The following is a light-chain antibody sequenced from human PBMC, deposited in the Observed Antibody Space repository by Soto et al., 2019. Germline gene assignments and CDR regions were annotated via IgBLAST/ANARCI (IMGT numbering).Light chain of an antibody. J-gene: IGKJ4*01. CDR3: QQYNNWPPT. CDR1: QSVSSN. V-gene: IGKV3-15*01. CDR2: GAS. Sequence: EIVMTQSPATLSVSPGGRATLSCRASQSVSSNLAWYQQKPGQAPRLLIYGASTRATSIPARFSGSGSGTEFTLTISSLQSEDSAVYYCQQYNNWPPTFGGGTKVEIK.